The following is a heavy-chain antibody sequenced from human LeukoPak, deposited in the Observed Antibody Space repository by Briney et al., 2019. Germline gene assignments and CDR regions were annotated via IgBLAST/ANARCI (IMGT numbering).Heavy chain of an antibody. D-gene: IGHD3-22*01. CDR3: ARDYYDSSGYREAFDI. J-gene: IGHJ3*02. Sequence: SETLSLTCTVSGGPISSYYWSWIRQPAGKGLEWIGRIYTSGSTNYNPSLKSRVTMSVDTSKNQFSLKLSSVTAADTAVYYCARDYYDSSGYREAFDIWGQGTMVTVSS. CDR1: GGPISSYY. V-gene: IGHV4-4*07. CDR2: IYTSGST.